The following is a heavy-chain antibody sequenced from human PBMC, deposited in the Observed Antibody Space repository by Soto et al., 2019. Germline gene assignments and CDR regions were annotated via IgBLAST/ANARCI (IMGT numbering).Heavy chain of an antibody. J-gene: IGHJ6*02. V-gene: IGHV1-2*02. CDR2: INPNSGGT. D-gene: IGHD3-22*01. Sequence: ASVEVSCKASGYTFTGYYIHWVRQAPGQGLEWMGWINPNSGGTNYAQKFQGRVTMTRDTSISTAYMELSRLRSDDTAVYYCARDRGAPYDSSGTLGMDVWGQGTTLTV. CDR3: ARDRGAPYDSSGTLGMDV. CDR1: GYTFTGYY.